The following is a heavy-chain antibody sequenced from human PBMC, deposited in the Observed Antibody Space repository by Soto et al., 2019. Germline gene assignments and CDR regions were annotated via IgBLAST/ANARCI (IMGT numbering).Heavy chain of an antibody. D-gene: IGHD3-10*01. CDR3: ARDLGRDVYGLGTDPSGGIDY. CDR1: GFIFSDYG. J-gene: IGHJ4*02. V-gene: IGHV3-33*01. CDR2: IWYDGSKQ. Sequence: QVQLVESGGGVVQPGRSLRLSCGASGFIFSDYGMHWVRQAPGKGLEWVAVIWYDGSKQYYADSVKGRFSISRDNSKNALYLQMNTLSADDTAVYYCARDLGRDVYGLGTDPSGGIDYWGQGILVTVSS.